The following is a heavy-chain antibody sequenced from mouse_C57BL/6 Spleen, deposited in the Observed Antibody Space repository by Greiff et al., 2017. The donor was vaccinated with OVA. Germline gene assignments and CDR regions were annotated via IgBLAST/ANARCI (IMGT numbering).Heavy chain of an antibody. D-gene: IGHD2-10*01. Sequence: VQLQQSGAELVRPGTSVKVSCKASGYAFTNYLIEWVKQRPGQGLEWIGVINPGSGGSNYNEKFKGKATLTADKSSSTAYMQLSSLTSEDSAVYFCARGAYYGNYHYAMDYWGQGTSVTVSS. CDR2: INPGSGGS. CDR1: GYAFTNYL. J-gene: IGHJ4*01. CDR3: ARGAYYGNYHYAMDY. V-gene: IGHV1-54*01.